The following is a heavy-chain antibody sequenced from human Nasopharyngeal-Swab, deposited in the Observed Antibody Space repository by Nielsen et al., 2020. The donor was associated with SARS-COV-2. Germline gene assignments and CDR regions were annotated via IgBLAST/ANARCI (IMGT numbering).Heavy chain of an antibody. CDR2: ISSSSSYM. CDR1: GFTFSSYS. CDR3: ARDPGRWVRGVYY. Sequence: GESLKISCAASGFTFSSYSMNWVRQAPGKGLEWVSSISSSSSYMYYADSVKGRFTISRDNAKNSLYLQMNSLRAEDTAVYYCARDPGRWVRGVYYWGQGTLVTVSS. J-gene: IGHJ4*02. V-gene: IGHV3-21*01. D-gene: IGHD3-10*01.